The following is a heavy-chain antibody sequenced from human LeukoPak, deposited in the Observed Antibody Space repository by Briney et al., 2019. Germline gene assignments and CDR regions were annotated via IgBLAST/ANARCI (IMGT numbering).Heavy chain of an antibody. Sequence: TGGSLRLSCAASGFTFSSSWMHWVRQPPGKGLVWVSRINSDGSSTSYADSVKGRFSISRDNAKNTLYLQMDSLRAEDTAVYYCAKENDFWSGYSHYMDVWGKGTTVTVSS. CDR1: GFTFSSSW. CDR2: INSDGSST. D-gene: IGHD3-3*01. CDR3: AKENDFWSGYSHYMDV. J-gene: IGHJ6*03. V-gene: IGHV3-74*01.